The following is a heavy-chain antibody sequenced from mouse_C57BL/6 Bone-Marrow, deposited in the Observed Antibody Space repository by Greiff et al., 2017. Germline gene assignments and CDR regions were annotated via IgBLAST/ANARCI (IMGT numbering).Heavy chain of an antibody. CDR2: ISSGGDYI. CDR3: TRGGYSFAY. D-gene: IGHD2-3*01. CDR1: GFTFSSYA. J-gene: IGHJ3*01. Sequence: EVKLQESGEGLVKPGGSLKLSCAASGFTFSSYAMSWVRQTPEKRLEWVAYISSGGDYIYYADTVKGRFTISRDNARNTLYLQMSSLKSEDTAMYYCTRGGYSFAYWGQGTLVTVSA. V-gene: IGHV5-9-1*02.